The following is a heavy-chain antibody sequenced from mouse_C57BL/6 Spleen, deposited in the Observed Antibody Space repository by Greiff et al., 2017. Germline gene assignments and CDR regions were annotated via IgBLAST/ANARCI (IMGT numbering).Heavy chain of an antibody. CDR2: INPGSGGT. D-gene: IGHD1-1*01. Sequence: QQSGAELVRPGTSVKVSCKASGYAFTNYLIEWVKQRPGQGLEWIGVINPGSGGTNYNEKFKGKATLTADKSSSTAYMQLSSLTSEDSAVYFCARSYYYGSSYWYFDVWGTGTTVTVSS. CDR3: ARSYYYGSSYWYFDV. J-gene: IGHJ1*03. CDR1: GYAFTNYL. V-gene: IGHV1-54*01.